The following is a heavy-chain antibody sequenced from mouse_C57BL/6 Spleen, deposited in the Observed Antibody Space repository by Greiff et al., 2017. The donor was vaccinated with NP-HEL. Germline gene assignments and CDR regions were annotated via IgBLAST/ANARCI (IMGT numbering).Heavy chain of an antibody. CDR2: INPGSGGT. V-gene: IGHV1-54*01. D-gene: IGHD3-2*02. Sequence: QVQLQQSGAELVRPGTSVKVSCKASGYAFTNYLIEWVKQRPGQGLEWIGVINPGSGGTNYNEKFKGKATLTADKSSSTAYMQLSSLTSEDSAVYFCARRLRDRDYFDYWGQGTTLTVSS. J-gene: IGHJ2*01. CDR3: ARRLRDRDYFDY. CDR1: GYAFTNYL.